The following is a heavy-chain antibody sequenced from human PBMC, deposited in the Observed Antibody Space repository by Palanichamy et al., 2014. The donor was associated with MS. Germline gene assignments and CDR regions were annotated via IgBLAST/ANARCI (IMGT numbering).Heavy chain of an antibody. Sequence: QVQLQESGPGLVKPWETLSLTYTVSGGSINNYYWSWIRQAAGKGLEWIGCLYTSGSTDYNPSLKSRVSMSGDTSKNQSFLKMTSVTAADTAVYYCVRVGGVPLGSFDVWGQGTMVTVSS. V-gene: IGHV4-4*07. CDR3: VRVGGVPLGSFDV. CDR1: GGSINNYY. CDR2: LYTSGST. D-gene: IGHD3-16*01. J-gene: IGHJ3*01.